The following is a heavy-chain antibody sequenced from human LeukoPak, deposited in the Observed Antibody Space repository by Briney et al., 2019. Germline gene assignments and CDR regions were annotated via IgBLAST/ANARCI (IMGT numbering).Heavy chain of an antibody. CDR1: GYTFCTFG. V-gene: IGHV1-18*01. Sequence: ASVKLSCKTSGYTFCTFGMSWVRQAPGQGPEWMGWISGYNGNTKYAQTVRDRVTMTTDTSTNTVYMELRSMKPDDTAVYYCARDASGGDWHPTRYFDFWGQGSLVIVSS. CDR2: ISGYNGNT. J-gene: IGHJ4*02. CDR3: ARDASGGDWHPTRYFDF. D-gene: IGHD3-16*01.